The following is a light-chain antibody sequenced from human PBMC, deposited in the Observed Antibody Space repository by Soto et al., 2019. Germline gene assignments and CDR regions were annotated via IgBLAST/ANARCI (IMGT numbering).Light chain of an antibody. CDR2: EVN. J-gene: IGLJ1*01. CDR3: SSYAGSSNV. V-gene: IGLV2-8*01. Sequence: QSVLTQPASLSGSPGQSVAISCTGTSSDVGGYNYVSWYQQHPGKAPKLMIYEVNKRPSGVSDRFSGSKSGNTASLTVSGLQAEDEADYYCSSYAGSSNVFGTGTKVTVL. CDR1: SSDVGGYNY.